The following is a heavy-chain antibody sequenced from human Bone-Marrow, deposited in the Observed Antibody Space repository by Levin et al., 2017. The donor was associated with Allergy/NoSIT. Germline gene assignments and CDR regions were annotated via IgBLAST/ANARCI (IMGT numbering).Heavy chain of an antibody. CDR2: IIPIFGTA. CDR1: GGTFSSYA. Sequence: SVKVSCKASGGTFSSYAISWVRQAPGQGLEWMGGIIPIFGTANYAQKFQGRVTITADESTSTAYMELSSLRSEDTAVYYCARDAEDIVVVPAAVGRNYFDYWGQGTLVTVSS. V-gene: IGHV1-69*13. CDR3: ARDAEDIVVVPAAVGRNYFDY. J-gene: IGHJ4*02. D-gene: IGHD2-2*01.